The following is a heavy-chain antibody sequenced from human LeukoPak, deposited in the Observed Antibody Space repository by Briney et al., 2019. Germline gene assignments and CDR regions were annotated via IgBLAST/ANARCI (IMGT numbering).Heavy chain of an antibody. D-gene: IGHD3-22*01. Sequence: ASVKVSCKASGYTFTGYYMHWLRQAPGQGLEWMGRINPNSGGTNYAQKFQGRVTMTRDTSISTAYMELSRLRSDDTAVYYCASRYYYDSSGYFDYWGQGTLVTVSS. J-gene: IGHJ4*02. CDR2: INPNSGGT. V-gene: IGHV1-2*06. CDR3: ASRYYYDSSGYFDY. CDR1: GYTFTGYY.